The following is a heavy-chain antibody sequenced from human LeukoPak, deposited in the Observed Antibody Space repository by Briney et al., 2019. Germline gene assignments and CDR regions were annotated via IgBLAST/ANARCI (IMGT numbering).Heavy chain of an antibody. CDR2: IYHSGST. CDR1: GGSISSGGYS. V-gene: IGHV4-30-2*01. Sequence: SETLSLTCAVSGGSISSGGYSGSWIRQPPGKGLEWIGYIYHSGSTYYNPSLKSRVTISVDRSKSQFSLKLSSVTAADTAVYYCARNGDYAWFDPWGQGTLVTVST. D-gene: IGHD4-17*01. CDR3: ARNGDYAWFDP. J-gene: IGHJ5*02.